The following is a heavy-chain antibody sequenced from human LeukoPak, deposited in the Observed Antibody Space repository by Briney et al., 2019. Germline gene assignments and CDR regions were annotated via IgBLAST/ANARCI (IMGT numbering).Heavy chain of an antibody. CDR3: GRDTVGYGGAFDI. Sequence: PGGSLRLSCVASGFTFSSYNMHWVRQAPGKGLEWVAVISYDESNRYYADSVKGRSTISRDNSKNTLYLQVNSLRPEDTAVYYCGRDTVGYGGAFDIWGQGTMVTVSS. J-gene: IGHJ3*02. CDR1: GFTFSSYN. CDR2: ISYDESNR. V-gene: IGHV3-30-3*01. D-gene: IGHD5-18*01.